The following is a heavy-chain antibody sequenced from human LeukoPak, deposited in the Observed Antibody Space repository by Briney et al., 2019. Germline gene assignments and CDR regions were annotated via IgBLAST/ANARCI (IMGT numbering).Heavy chain of an antibody. Sequence: SDTLSLTCTVSGGSVRGYYWRWIRQPAGAGLQCIGRIYSSGSTSYNPSLQSRVTISVDKSKNQFSLKLTSVTAADTAVYYCARDPYSRSYYWLDPWGQGTLVTVSS. CDR2: IYSSGST. V-gene: IGHV4-4*07. CDR3: ARDPYSRSYYWLDP. D-gene: IGHD6-13*01. J-gene: IGHJ5*02. CDR1: GGSVRGYY.